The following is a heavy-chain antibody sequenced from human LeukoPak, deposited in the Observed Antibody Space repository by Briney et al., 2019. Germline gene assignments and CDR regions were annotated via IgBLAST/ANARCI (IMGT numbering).Heavy chain of an antibody. Sequence: ASVKVSCKASGYTFTSYAMHWVRQAPGQRLEWMGWINAGNGNTKYSQKFQGRVTIARDTSASTAYMELSSLRSEDTAVYYCARGNIVVVVAATGGIDYWGQGTLVTVSS. D-gene: IGHD2-15*01. CDR2: INAGNGNT. J-gene: IGHJ4*02. V-gene: IGHV1-3*01. CDR1: GYTFTSYA. CDR3: ARGNIVVVVAATGGIDY.